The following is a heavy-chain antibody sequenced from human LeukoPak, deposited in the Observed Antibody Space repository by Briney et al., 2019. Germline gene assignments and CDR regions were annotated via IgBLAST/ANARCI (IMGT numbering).Heavy chain of an antibody. V-gene: IGHV1-18*01. J-gene: IGHJ4*02. CDR1: GYTFTSYG. Sequence: GASVKVSCKASGYTFTSYGISWVRQAPGQGLEWMGWISAYNGNTNYAQKLQGRVTMTTDTSTSTAYMELRSLRSDDTAVYYCARDDYGDYVAFLFDYWGQGTLVTVSS. CDR2: ISAYNGNT. CDR3: ARDDYGDYVAFLFDY. D-gene: IGHD4-17*01.